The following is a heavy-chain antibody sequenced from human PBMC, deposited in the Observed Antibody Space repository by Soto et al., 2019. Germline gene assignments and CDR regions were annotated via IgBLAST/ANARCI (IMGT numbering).Heavy chain of an antibody. D-gene: IGHD2-21*01. CDR3: AREERKGIISWFDP. CDR2: ISYSGST. J-gene: IGHJ5*02. CDR1: GGSMSSYY. Sequence: SETLSLTCTVSGGSMSSYYWTWLRQSPGRGLEWIGYISYSGSTYYNPSLKSRLTMAVDTSKNEFSLKLTSVSAADTAVYFCAREERKGIISWFDPWGQGTPVTVSS. V-gene: IGHV4-59*12.